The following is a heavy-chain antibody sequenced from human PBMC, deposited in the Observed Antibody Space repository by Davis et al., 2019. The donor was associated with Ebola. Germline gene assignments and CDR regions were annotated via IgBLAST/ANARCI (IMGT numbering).Heavy chain of an antibody. J-gene: IGHJ4*02. V-gene: IGHV3-7*01. CDR1: GFTFGSHD. Sequence: GGSLRLSCAASGFTFGSHDMNWVRQAPGKGLEWVAHIKQDGSEKNYVDSVKGRFTISRDNSKSSLYLQMNSLRADDTAVYYCARDKTSGDSYFDDWGQGTLVTVSS. CDR3: ARDKTSGDSYFDD. CDR2: IKQDGSEK. D-gene: IGHD1-26*01.